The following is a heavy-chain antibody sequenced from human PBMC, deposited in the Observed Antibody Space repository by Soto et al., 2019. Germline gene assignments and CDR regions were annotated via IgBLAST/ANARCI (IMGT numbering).Heavy chain of an antibody. CDR3: AKYQDWNYRYFQH. CDR2: ISGSGGST. D-gene: IGHD1-7*01. CDR1: GFTFSSYA. Sequence: EVQLLESGGGLVQPGGSLRLSCAASGFTFSSYAMSWVRQAPGKGLEWVSAISGSGGSTYYADSVRGRFTISRDNSKNTLYLQMNSLRAEDTAVYYCAKYQDWNYRYFQHWGQGTLVTVSS. J-gene: IGHJ1*01. V-gene: IGHV3-23*01.